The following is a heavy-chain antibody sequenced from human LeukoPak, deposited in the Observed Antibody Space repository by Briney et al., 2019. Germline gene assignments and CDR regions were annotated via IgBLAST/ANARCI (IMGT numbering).Heavy chain of an antibody. CDR1: GFTFSSYA. CDR2: ISGSGGST. V-gene: IGHV3-23*01. Sequence: GGSLRLSCAASGFTFSSYAMSWVRQAPGRGLEWVSAISGSGGSTYYADSVKGRFTISRDNSRNTLYLQMNSLRAKDTAVYYCAKVSPIFYYGMDVWGKGTTVTVSS. D-gene: IGHD3-9*01. J-gene: IGHJ6*04. CDR3: AKVSPIFYYGMDV.